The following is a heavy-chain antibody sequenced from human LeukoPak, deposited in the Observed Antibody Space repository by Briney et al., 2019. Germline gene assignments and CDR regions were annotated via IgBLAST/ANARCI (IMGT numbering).Heavy chain of an antibody. Sequence: ASVTVSCKASGYTFKNYGFSWVRQAPGQGLEWMGWVSTYNGNTNYAQKLQGRVTMTTDTSTSTAYLELRSLRSDDTAVYYCARDTFGDYGSDYFDYWGQGPRVTVFS. D-gene: IGHD4-17*01. CDR2: VSTYNGNT. V-gene: IGHV1-18*01. J-gene: IGHJ4*02. CDR1: GYTFKNYG. CDR3: ARDTFGDYGSDYFDY.